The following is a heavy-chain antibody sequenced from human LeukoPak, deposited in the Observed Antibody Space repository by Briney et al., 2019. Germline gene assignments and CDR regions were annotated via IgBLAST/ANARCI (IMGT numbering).Heavy chain of an antibody. J-gene: IGHJ6*01. Sequence: ASVKVSCKASGYIFTDYYVHWIRQAPGQGLEWMGWIDPNSGGTHHAPNFQGRATMTRDTSSSTVYMDLSRLRSVDTAIYYCARSRMPFYYYGMHVWGLGTSVTVSP. CDR3: ARSRMPFYYYGMHV. V-gene: IGHV1-2*02. D-gene: IGHD2-2*01. CDR2: IDPNSGGT. CDR1: GYIFTDYY.